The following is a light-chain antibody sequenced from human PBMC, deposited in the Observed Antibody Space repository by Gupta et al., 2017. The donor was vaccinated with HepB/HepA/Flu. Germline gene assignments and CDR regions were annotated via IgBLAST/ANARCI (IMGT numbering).Light chain of an antibody. CDR3: MYAVANRST. V-gene: IGKV2-28*01. Sequence: DTVMTQSPLSLPVTPGEPASISCRSSQSLLESNGHNSLDRPFQKSVQSPQLLICLGSKRASRLPDRSSSSGSGADMTLKISMVAAEDVGVFCCMYAVANRSTLGPGTKVKLK. CDR1: QSLLESNGHNS. J-gene: IGKJ2*01. CDR2: LGS.